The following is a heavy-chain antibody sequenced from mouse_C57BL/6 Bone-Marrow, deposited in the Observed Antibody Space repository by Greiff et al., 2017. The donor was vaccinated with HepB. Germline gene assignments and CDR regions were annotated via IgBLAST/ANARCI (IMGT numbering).Heavy chain of an antibody. CDR3: ARSDIYYYGSSSYWYFDV. CDR2: IDPEDGET. D-gene: IGHD1-1*01. V-gene: IGHV14-2*01. Sequence: VQLQQSGAELVKPGASVKLSCTASGFNIKDYYMHWVKQRTEQGLEWIGRIDPEDGETKYAPKFQGKATITADTSSNTAYLQLSSLSSEDTAVYYCARSDIYYYGSSSYWYFDVWGTGTTVTVSS. CDR1: GFNIKDYY. J-gene: IGHJ1*03.